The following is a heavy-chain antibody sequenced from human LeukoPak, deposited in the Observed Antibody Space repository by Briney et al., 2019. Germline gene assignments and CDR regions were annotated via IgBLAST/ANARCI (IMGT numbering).Heavy chain of an antibody. CDR2: IYFSGST. Sequence: PSETLSLTCTVSGGSINSGGHYWSWIRQHPGKGLEWIGNIYFSGSTYYNPSLKGRVAISVDTSKNQFSPKLSSVTAADAAVYYCARSLSFFTVAFDNWGQGTLVTVSS. D-gene: IGHD4-23*01. J-gene: IGHJ4*02. CDR1: GGSINSGGHY. V-gene: IGHV4-31*03. CDR3: ARSLSFFTVAFDN.